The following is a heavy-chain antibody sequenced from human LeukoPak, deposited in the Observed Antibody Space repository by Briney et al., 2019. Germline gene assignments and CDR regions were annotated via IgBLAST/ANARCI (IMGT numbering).Heavy chain of an antibody. J-gene: IGHJ4*02. D-gene: IGHD3-22*01. CDR3: ARQESYDSSGYYSDFDY. V-gene: IGHV1-2*02. Sequence: GASVKVSCKASGYTFTGYYMHWVRQAPGQGLEWVGWINPNRGGTNYAQKFQGRVTMTRDTSISTAYMELSRLRSDDTAVYYCARQESYDSSGYYSDFDYWGQGTLVTVSS. CDR1: GYTFTGYY. CDR2: INPNRGGT.